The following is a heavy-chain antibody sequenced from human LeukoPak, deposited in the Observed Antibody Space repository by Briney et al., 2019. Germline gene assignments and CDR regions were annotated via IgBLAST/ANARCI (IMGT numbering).Heavy chain of an antibody. D-gene: IGHD2-21*02. CDR3: ASSAYCGGDCYLDY. CDR1: GFTVSSNY. J-gene: IGHJ4*02. V-gene: IGHV3-53*01. Sequence: GGSLRLSCTVSGFTVSSNYMSWVRQAPGKGLEWVSVIYSGGSTYYADSVKGRFTISRDNSKNTLYLQMNSLRAEDTAVYYCASSAYCGGDCYLDYWGQGTLVTVSS. CDR2: IYSGGST.